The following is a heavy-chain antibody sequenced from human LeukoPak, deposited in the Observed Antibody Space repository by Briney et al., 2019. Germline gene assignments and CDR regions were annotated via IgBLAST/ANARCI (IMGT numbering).Heavy chain of an antibody. CDR3: ARGLGYYDSSGITYYFDY. J-gene: IGHJ4*02. CDR2: INHSGST. D-gene: IGHD3-22*01. V-gene: IGHV4-34*01. CDR1: GGSFSGYY. Sequence: SETLSLTCAVYGGSFSGYYWSWIRQPPGKGLEWIGEINHSGSTNYNPSLKSRVTISVDTSKNQFSLKLSPVTAADTAVYYCARGLGYYDSSGITYYFDYWGQGTLVTVSS.